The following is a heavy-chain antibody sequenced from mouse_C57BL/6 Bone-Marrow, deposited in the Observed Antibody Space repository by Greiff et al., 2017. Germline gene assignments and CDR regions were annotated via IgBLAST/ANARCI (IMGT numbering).Heavy chain of an antibody. CDR2: INPSNGGT. J-gene: IGHJ2*01. V-gene: IGHV1-53*01. CDR3: ARSDWDGDFDY. CDR1: GYTFTSYW. D-gene: IGHD4-1*01. Sequence: VQLQESGTELVKPGASVKLSCKASGYTFTSYWMHWVKQRPGQGLEWIGNINPSNGGTNYNEKFKSKATLTVDKSSSTAYMQLSSLTSEDSAVYYCARSDWDGDFDYWGQGTTLTVSS.